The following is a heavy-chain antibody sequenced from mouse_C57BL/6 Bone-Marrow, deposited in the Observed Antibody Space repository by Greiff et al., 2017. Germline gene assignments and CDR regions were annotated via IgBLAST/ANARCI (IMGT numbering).Heavy chain of an antibody. CDR3: ARLGGYYVRYAMDY. CDR1: GYTFTDHT. D-gene: IGHD2-3*01. V-gene: IGHV1-78*01. Sequence: VQRVESDAELVKPGASVKISCKVSGYTFTDHTIYWMKQRPEQGLEWIGYIYPRDGSTKYNEKFKGKATLTADKSSSTAYMQLNSLTSEDSAVYFCARLGGYYVRYAMDYWGQGTSVTVSS. J-gene: IGHJ4*01. CDR2: IYPRDGST.